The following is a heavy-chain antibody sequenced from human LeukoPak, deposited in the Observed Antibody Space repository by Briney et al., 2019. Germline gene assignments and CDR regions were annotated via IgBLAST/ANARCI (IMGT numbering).Heavy chain of an antibody. Sequence: PSETLSLTCSVSGASISSYYWSWIRQPPGKGLEWIGYIYYSGSTYYDPSLKSRVTISVDTSKNQFSLKLSSVTAADTAVYYCARVGCSSTSCYYFDYWGQGTLVTVSS. CDR1: GASISSYY. D-gene: IGHD2-2*01. CDR2: IYYSGST. CDR3: ARVGCSSTSCYYFDY. J-gene: IGHJ4*02. V-gene: IGHV4-30-4*08.